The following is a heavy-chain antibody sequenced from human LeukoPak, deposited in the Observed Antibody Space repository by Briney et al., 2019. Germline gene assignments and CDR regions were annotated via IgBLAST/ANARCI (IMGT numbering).Heavy chain of an antibody. Sequence: GGSLRLSCAASGFTVSSNYMSWVRQAPGKGLEWVSVIYSGGSTYYADSVKGRFTISRDNSKNTLYLQMNSLRAEDAAVYYCARWTPPAAVDYWGQGTLVTVSS. CDR2: IYSGGST. J-gene: IGHJ4*02. D-gene: IGHD2-2*01. V-gene: IGHV3-53*01. CDR1: GFTVSSNY. CDR3: ARWTPPAAVDY.